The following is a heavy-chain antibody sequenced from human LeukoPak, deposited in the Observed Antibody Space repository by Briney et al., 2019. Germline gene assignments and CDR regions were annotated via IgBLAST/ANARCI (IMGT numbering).Heavy chain of an antibody. V-gene: IGHV4-4*07. D-gene: IGHD2-21*01. J-gene: IGHJ4*02. CDR3: ARHGAAYSFDY. CDR2: IYSSGIT. Sequence: SETLSLTCTVSGGSIRGYYWNWIRQPAGKGLEWIGRIYSSGITDYIPSLKSRVTMSVDTSKNQFSLNLSSVTAADTAVYYCARHGAAYSFDYWGQGTLVTVSS. CDR1: GGSIRGYY.